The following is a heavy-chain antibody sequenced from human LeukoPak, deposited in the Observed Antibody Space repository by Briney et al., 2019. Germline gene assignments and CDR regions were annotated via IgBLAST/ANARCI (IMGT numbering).Heavy chain of an antibody. Sequence: RTSETLSLTCAVYGGSFSGYYWSWIRQPPGKGLEWIGEINHSGSTNYNPSLKSRVTISVDTSKNQFSLKLSSVTAADTAVYYCARLVVPAPNWWFDPWGQGTLVTVSS. CDR1: GGSFSGYY. D-gene: IGHD2-2*01. J-gene: IGHJ5*02. V-gene: IGHV4-34*01. CDR2: INHSGST. CDR3: ARLVVPAPNWWFDP.